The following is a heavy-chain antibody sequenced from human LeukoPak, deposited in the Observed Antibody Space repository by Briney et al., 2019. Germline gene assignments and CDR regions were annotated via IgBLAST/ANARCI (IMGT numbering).Heavy chain of an antibody. Sequence: ASVKVSCKASGYTFTRYYLHWVRQAPGQGLEWMGWINPNSGGTNYAQKFQGRVTMTRDTSISTAYMELSRLRSDDTAVYYCARVGVLLWFGESMGDDAFDIWGQGTMVTVSS. CDR2: INPNSGGT. D-gene: IGHD3-10*01. CDR1: GYTFTRYY. CDR3: ARVGVLLWFGESMGDDAFDI. J-gene: IGHJ3*02. V-gene: IGHV1-2*02.